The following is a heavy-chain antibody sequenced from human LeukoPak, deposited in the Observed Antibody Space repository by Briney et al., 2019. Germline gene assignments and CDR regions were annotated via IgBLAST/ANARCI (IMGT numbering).Heavy chain of an antibody. CDR2: ISWDGGST. V-gene: IGHV3-43*01. J-gene: IGHJ5*02. D-gene: IGHD3-22*01. CDR3: ARGYYYDSSGPNWFDP. Sequence: GGSLRLSCAASGFTFDDYTMHWVRQAPGKGLEWVSLISWDGGSTYYADSVKGRFTISRDNSKNSLYLQMNSLRAEDTAVYYCARGYYYDSSGPNWFDPWGQGTLVTVSS. CDR1: GFTFDDYT.